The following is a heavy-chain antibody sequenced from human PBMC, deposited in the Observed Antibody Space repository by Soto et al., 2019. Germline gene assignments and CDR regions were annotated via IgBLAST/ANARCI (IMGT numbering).Heavy chain of an antibody. CDR2: VSGSGGST. J-gene: IGHJ4*02. Sequence: EVQLLESGGGLVQPGGSLRLSCAASGFTFSSYAMSWVRQAPGKGLEWVSVVSGSGGSTYYADSVKGRFTISRDNSKNTLYLQMNSLRAEDTAVYYCARRSSSWYFDYWGQGTLVTVSS. CDR1: GFTFSSYA. CDR3: ARRSSSWYFDY. D-gene: IGHD6-13*01. V-gene: IGHV3-23*01.